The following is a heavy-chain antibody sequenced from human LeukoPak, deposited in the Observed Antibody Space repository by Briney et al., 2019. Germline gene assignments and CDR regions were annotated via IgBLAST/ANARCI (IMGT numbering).Heavy chain of an antibody. CDR3: AKDLQYASGGYEPSYYFDY. Sequence: GGSLRLSCAASGFTFSSYAMTWVRQAPGRGLEWVSTVSGSGGSTYYADSVKGRFTISRDNSKNTLYLQMNSLRAEDTAVYYCAKDLQYASGGYEPSYYFDYWGQGTLVTVSS. V-gene: IGHV3-23*01. CDR2: VSGSGGST. CDR1: GFTFSSYA. D-gene: IGHD5-12*01. J-gene: IGHJ4*02.